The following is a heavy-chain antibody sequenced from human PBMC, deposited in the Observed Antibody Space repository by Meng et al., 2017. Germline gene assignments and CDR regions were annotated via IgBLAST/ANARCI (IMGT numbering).Heavy chain of an antibody. CDR2: IYHSGST. J-gene: IGHJ4*02. CDR3: ARGGADCSGGSCYSS. Sequence: SETLSLTCAVSGGSISSSNWWSWVRQPPGKGLEWIGEIYHSGSTNYNPSLKSRVTISVDKSKNQFSLKLSSVTAADTAVYYCARGGADCSGGSCYSSWGQGTLVTVSS. CDR1: GGSISSSNW. V-gene: IGHV4-4*02. D-gene: IGHD2-15*01.